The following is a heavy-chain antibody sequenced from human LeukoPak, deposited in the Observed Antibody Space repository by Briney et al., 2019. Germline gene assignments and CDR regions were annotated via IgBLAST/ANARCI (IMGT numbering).Heavy chain of an antibody. D-gene: IGHD1-26*01. V-gene: IGHV3-33*06. CDR3: AKDMVGATLFDY. CDR1: GFTFSSYG. Sequence: GGSLRLSCAASGFTFSSYGMHWVRQAPGKGLEWVAVIWYDGSNKYYADSVKGRSTISRDNSKNTLYLQMNSLRAEDTAVYYCAKDMVGATLFDYWGQGTLVTVSS. CDR2: IWYDGSNK. J-gene: IGHJ4*02.